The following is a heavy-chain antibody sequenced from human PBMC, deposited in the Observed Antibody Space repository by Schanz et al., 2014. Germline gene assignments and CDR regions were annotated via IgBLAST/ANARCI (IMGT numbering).Heavy chain of an antibody. J-gene: IGHJ4*02. CDR1: GYTFTTYA. CDR3: ARDRRFFDRNDLDDFDS. V-gene: IGHV1-18*01. Sequence: QVQLVQSGAEVKKPGASVTVSCKASGYTFTTYAMSWVRQAPGQGLEWMGWISAYTGNAKYPQKHQGIVTMTTDASTSTAYMALTVMRSDDAAVYYCARDRRFFDRNDLDDFDSWGQGTLVTVSS. CDR2: ISAYTGNA. D-gene: IGHD3-3*01.